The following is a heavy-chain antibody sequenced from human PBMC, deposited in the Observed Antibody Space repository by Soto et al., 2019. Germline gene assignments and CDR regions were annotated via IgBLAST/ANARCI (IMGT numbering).Heavy chain of an antibody. V-gene: IGHV4-59*01. CDR3: ARDMHTGFTHYFGP. Sequence: QVHLLESGPGLVKPSETLSLTCIVSGGSITSDHWSWIRQFPGKGLEWIYYTAYTGKTTYNSSLKTRVTISMDTSKNQLSLKLTSMTAADTAVYYCARDMHTGFTHYFGPWGQGTLVTVSS. J-gene: IGHJ5*02. CDR1: GGSITSDH. CDR2: TAYTGKT. D-gene: IGHD5-12*01.